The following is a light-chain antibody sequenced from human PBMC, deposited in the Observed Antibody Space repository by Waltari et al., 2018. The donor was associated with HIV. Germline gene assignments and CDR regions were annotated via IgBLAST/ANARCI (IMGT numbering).Light chain of an antibody. V-gene: IGKV3-15*01. Sequence: EILMTQSPATLSVSPGEGATLACRASQRVNSNLAWYQQKPGQTPRLLIYGTSTRATDIPARFSGSGSGTEFTLTISSLQSEDFAVYYCHHYNNWRETFGQGTKVEIK. CDR3: HHYNNWRET. J-gene: IGKJ1*01. CDR2: GTS. CDR1: QRVNSN.